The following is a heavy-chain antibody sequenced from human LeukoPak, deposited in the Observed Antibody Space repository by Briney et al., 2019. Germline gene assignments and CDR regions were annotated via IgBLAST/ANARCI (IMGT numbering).Heavy chain of an antibody. Sequence: SETLSLTCTVSGGSISSYYWNWIRQPAGKGLEWIGHISASGSTNYNPSLNSRATMSLDTSKNQFSLELSSVTAADAAVYYCARGFYSSSWCFFDCWGQGTLVTVSS. J-gene: IGHJ4*02. CDR2: ISASGST. V-gene: IGHV4-4*07. D-gene: IGHD6-13*01. CDR1: GGSISSYY. CDR3: ARGFYSSSWCFFDC.